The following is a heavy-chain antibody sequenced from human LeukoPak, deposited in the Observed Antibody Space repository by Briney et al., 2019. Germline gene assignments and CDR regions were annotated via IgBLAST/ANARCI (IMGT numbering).Heavy chain of an antibody. CDR3: ARIDDPFYFDY. CDR1: GGSISSGGYY. Sequence: PSQTLSLTCTVSGGSISSGGYYWSWIRQPPGKGLEWIGYIYHSGSTYYNPSLKSRVTISVDRSKNQFSLKLSSVTAADTAVYYCARIDDPFYFDYWGQGTLVTVSS. J-gene: IGHJ4*02. V-gene: IGHV4-30-2*01. CDR2: IYHSGST.